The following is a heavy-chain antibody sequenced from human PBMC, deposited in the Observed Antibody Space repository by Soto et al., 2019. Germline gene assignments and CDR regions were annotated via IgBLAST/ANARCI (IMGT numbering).Heavy chain of an antibody. D-gene: IGHD6-6*01. CDR1: GFTFSSYS. V-gene: IGHV3-48*01. J-gene: IGHJ4*02. CDR3: ARVRGSSSSAGDY. Sequence: GGSLRLSCAASGFTFSSYSMNWVRQAPGKGLEWVSYISSSSSTIYYADSVKGRFTISRDNAKNSLYLQMNSLGAEDTAVYYCARVRGSSSSAGDYWGQGTLVTVSS. CDR2: ISSSSSTI.